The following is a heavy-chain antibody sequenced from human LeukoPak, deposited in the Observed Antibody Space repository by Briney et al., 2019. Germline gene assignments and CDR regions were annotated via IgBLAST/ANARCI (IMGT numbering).Heavy chain of an antibody. CDR3: ASSAYSSAWYLA. CDR2: INPSGGDT. CDR1: GYTFISYY. J-gene: IGHJ3*01. D-gene: IGHD6-19*01. Sequence: ASVKVSCKASGYTFISYYMHWVRQAPGQGLEWMGRINPSGGDTTYAQKFQGRVTMTRDTSTSTVYMELSSLRSEDTAVYYCASSAYSSAWYLAWGQGTMVTVSS. V-gene: IGHV1-46*01.